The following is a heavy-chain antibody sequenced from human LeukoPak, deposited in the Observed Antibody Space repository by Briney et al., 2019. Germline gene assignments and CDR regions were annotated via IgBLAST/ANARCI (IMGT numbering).Heavy chain of an antibody. Sequence: ASVKVSCKASGGTFSSYAISWVRQAPGQGLEWMGRIIPILGIANYAQKFQGRVTITADKSTSTAYMELSSLRSEDTAVYYCARDLAAAGKDWFDPWGQGTLVTVSS. J-gene: IGHJ5*02. D-gene: IGHD6-13*01. CDR1: GGTFSSYA. CDR2: IIPILGIA. V-gene: IGHV1-69*04. CDR3: ARDLAAAGKDWFDP.